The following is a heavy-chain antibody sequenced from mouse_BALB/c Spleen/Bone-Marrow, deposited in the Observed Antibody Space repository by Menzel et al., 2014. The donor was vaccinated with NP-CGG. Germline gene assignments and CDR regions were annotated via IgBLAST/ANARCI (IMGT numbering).Heavy chain of an antibody. CDR1: GFDFSRYY. Sequence: EVKLVESGGGLVQPGGSLKLSCAASGFDFSRYYMSWVRQAPGKGLEWIGEINPDSSPINYTPSLNDKFIISRDNAKNTLYLQMSKVRSEDTALYYCARPRYYGSIFAYWGQGTLVTVSA. V-gene: IGHV4-1*02. CDR3: ARPRYYGSIFAY. CDR2: INPDSSPI. J-gene: IGHJ3*01. D-gene: IGHD1-1*01.